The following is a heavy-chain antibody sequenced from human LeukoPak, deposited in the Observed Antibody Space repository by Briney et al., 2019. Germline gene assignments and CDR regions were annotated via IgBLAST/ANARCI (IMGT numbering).Heavy chain of an antibody. CDR3: ARDWVGARGFDY. D-gene: IGHD1-26*01. CDR1: GYSISSGYY. Sequence: SETLSLTCTVSGYSISSGYYWGWIRQPPGKGLEWIGSIYHSGSTYYNPSLKSRVTISVDTSKNQFSLKLSSVTAADTAVYYCARDWVGARGFDYWGQGTLVTVSS. V-gene: IGHV4-38-2*02. J-gene: IGHJ4*02. CDR2: IYHSGST.